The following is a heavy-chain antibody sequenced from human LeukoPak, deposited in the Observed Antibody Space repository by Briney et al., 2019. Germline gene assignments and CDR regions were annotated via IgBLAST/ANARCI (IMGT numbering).Heavy chain of an antibody. CDR3: TRYNSDNGCFDS. D-gene: IGHD4/OR15-4a*01. Sequence: SETLSLTCTVSGGSINNSYWTWIRQPPGKGLEWIGHIYYSGSTNYSPSLKSRVTISVDTSKNQFSLKLSSVTAADTAVYYCTRYNSDNGCFDSWGQGTLVTVSS. V-gene: IGHV4-59*01. CDR2: IYYSGST. CDR1: GGSINNSY. J-gene: IGHJ4*02.